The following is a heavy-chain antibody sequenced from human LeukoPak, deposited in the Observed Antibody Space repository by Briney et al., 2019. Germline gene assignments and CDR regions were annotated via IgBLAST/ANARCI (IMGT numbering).Heavy chain of an antibody. CDR1: GDSISSSHW. CDR3: ARDQGGGATDY. J-gene: IGHJ4*02. V-gene: IGHV4-4*02. D-gene: IGHD1-26*01. Sequence: SGTLSLTCAVSGDSISSSHWWSWVRQPPGKGLEWIGEIYHTGSTNYNPSLKSRVTMPVDKSKNQFSLKLSSVTAADTAVYYCARDQGGGATDYWGQGTLVTVSS. CDR2: IYHTGST.